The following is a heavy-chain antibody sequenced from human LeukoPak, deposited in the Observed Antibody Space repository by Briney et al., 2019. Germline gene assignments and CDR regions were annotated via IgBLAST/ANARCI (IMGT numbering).Heavy chain of an antibody. CDR2: IIPIFGTA. CDR1: GGTFSSYA. Sequence: ASVKVSCKASGGTFSSYAISWVRQAPGQGLEWMGGIIPIFGTANYAQKFQGRVTITADESTSTAYMELSSLRSEDTAVYYCAGALATMVRGVIMPNWFDPWGQGTLVTVSP. J-gene: IGHJ5*02. D-gene: IGHD3-10*01. CDR3: AGALATMVRGVIMPNWFDP. V-gene: IGHV1-69*13.